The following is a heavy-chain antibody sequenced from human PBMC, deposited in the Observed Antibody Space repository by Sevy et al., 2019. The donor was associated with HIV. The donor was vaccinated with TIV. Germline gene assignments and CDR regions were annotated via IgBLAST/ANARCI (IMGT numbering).Heavy chain of an antibody. V-gene: IGHV3-23*01. CDR2: ISGFGNT. CDR3: AKVLNPALESMMEVIVRSLKGFDV. CDR1: GFTFNTHV. D-gene: IGHD3-22*01. Sequence: GGSLRLSCAASGFTFNTHVMNWVRQAPGKGLEWVSSISGFGNTYYADSVRGRFTISRDNAKNTLYLQMNSLRADDTAVYYCAKVLNPALESMMEVIVRSLKGFDVWGQRTMVTVSS. J-gene: IGHJ3*01.